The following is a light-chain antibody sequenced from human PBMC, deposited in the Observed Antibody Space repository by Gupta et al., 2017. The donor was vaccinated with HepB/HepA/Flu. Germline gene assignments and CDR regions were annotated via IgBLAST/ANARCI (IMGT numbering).Light chain of an antibody. CDR2: EVS. CDR3: LQYNSYSLYA. CDR1: QSVSNW. Sequence: DIQMTQSPSTLSASVGDGVTITCRASQSVSNWLTWYQQDPGRAPKLLISEVSTLESGVPSRFSGSRSGTEYTLTISGRQPEDFSTYYCLQYNSYSLYAFGQGTKLEIK. J-gene: IGKJ2*01. V-gene: IGKV1-5*01.